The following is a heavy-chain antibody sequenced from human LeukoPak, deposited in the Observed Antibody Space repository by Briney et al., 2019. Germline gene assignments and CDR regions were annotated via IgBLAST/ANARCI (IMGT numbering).Heavy chain of an antibody. CDR1: GYTFTGYY. J-gene: IGHJ4*02. Sequence: ASVKVSCKASGYTFTGYYMHWVRQAPGQGLEWMGWINPNSGGTNYAQKFQGRVTMTRDTSTSTAYMELSRLRFDDTAVYYCARDSSSGWYDSDYWGQGTLVTVSS. D-gene: IGHD6-19*01. V-gene: IGHV1-2*02. CDR3: ARDSSSGWYDSDY. CDR2: INPNSGGT.